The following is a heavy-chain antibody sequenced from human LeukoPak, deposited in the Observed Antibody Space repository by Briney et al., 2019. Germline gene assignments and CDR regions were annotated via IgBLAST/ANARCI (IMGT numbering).Heavy chain of an antibody. CDR3: ARRDYDILTGYRDFDY. D-gene: IGHD3-9*01. J-gene: IGHJ4*02. CDR2: ISSSGSHI. Sequence: PPGGSLRLSCAASGFTFSRYEMNWVHQAPGTGLEWVSYISSSGSHIYYADSVKGRFTISRDNAKNSLYLQMDSLRAEDTAIYYCARRDYDILTGYRDFDYWGQGTLVTVSS. CDR1: GFTFSRYE. V-gene: IGHV3-48*03.